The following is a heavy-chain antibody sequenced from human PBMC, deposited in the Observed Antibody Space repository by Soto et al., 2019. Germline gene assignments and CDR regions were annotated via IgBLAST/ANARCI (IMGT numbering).Heavy chain of an antibody. CDR1: GASTVSHYH. CDR2: ILNSETT. D-gene: IGHD1-26*01. V-gene: IGHV4-31*02. Sequence: VQLQESGPGLVKPSQTLSLTCSVSGASTVSHYHWTWIRQPPGRGLEWMGYILNSETTFYNPSLTSRLSISMDTSGNHFSLELRSVTAADTAVYYCALALGPTTGLDYWGQGTLVTVSS. CDR3: ALALGPTTGLDY. J-gene: IGHJ4*02.